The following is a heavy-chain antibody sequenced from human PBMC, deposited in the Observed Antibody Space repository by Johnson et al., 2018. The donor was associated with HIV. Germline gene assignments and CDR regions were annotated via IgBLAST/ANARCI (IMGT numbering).Heavy chain of an antibody. CDR2: IYSDEST. V-gene: IGHV3-30-3*01. D-gene: IGHD3-10*02. CDR1: GFTFSGSA. Sequence: VQLVESGGGLVQPGGSLKLACAASGFTFSGSALHWVAVIYSDESTYYADSVKGRFTISRDNSQNTLYLQMNTLRAEDTAVYYCVRDRGYYDRVDVFDIWGRGTMVTVSS. CDR3: VRDRGYYDRVDVFDI. J-gene: IGHJ3*02.